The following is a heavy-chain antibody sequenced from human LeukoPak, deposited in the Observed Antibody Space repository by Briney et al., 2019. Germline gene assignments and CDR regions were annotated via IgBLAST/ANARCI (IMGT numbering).Heavy chain of an antibody. Sequence: SETLSLTCTVSGGSISSSSYYWGWIRQPPGKGLEWIGEINHSGSTNYNPSLKSRVTISVDTSKNQFSLKLSSVTAADTAVYYCARARDSSGYYYFKIGPFGYWGQGTLVTVSS. CDR3: ARARDSSGYYYFKIGPFGY. J-gene: IGHJ4*02. CDR2: INHSGST. V-gene: IGHV4-39*07. CDR1: GGSISSSSYY. D-gene: IGHD3-22*01.